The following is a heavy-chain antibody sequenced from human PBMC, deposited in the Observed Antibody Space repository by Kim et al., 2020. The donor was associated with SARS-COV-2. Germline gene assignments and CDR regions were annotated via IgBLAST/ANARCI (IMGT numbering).Heavy chain of an antibody. CDR3: ARVNAYERNWFDP. J-gene: IGHJ5*02. CDR2: INTKTGNP. V-gene: IGHV7-4-1*02. D-gene: IGHD5-12*01. Sequence: ASVKVSCKTSGYTFSDYAMNWVRQAPGQGPEWMGWINTKTGNPTYAQAFTGRFVFSVDTSVNTAYLQINSLKAEDTAIYYCARVNAYERNWFDPWGQGTLVTVSS. CDR1: GYTFSDYA.